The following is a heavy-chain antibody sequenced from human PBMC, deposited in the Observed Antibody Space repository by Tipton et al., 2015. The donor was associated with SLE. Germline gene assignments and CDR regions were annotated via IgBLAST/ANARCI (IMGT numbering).Heavy chain of an antibody. V-gene: IGHV4-59*11. D-gene: IGHD3-10*01. Sequence: TLSLTCTVSGGSISSHYWSWIRQPPGKGLEWIGEINHSGSTNYNPSLKSRVTISVDTSKNQFSLKLSSVTAADTAVYYCARDRFRGQDGMDVWGQGTTVTVSS. CDR3: ARDRFRGQDGMDV. CDR2: INHSGST. CDR1: GGSISSHY. J-gene: IGHJ6*02.